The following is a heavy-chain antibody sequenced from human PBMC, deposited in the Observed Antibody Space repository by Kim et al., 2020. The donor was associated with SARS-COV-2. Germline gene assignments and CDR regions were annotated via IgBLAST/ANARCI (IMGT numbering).Heavy chain of an antibody. Sequence: YAQSVKSRITINPDTSENQFSLQLNSVTPEDTAVYYCAKGGAYSGYAFDIWGQGTMVTVSS. J-gene: IGHJ3*02. V-gene: IGHV6-1*01. CDR3: AKGGAYSGYAFDI. D-gene: IGHD2-15*01.